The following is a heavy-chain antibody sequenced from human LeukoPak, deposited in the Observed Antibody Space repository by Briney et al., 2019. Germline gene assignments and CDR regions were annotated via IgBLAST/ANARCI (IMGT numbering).Heavy chain of an antibody. CDR3: ARGSSGVRGVPSLDY. V-gene: IGHV4-59*01. CDR1: GGSISSYY. CDR2: IYYSGTT. D-gene: IGHD3-10*01. Sequence: SETLSLACTVSGGSISSYYWSWMRQPPGKGLEWIGYIYYSGTTNYNPSLKSRVTISVDTSKNQFSLKLSSVTAADTAVYYCARGSSGVRGVPSLDYWGQGTLVTVSS. J-gene: IGHJ4*02.